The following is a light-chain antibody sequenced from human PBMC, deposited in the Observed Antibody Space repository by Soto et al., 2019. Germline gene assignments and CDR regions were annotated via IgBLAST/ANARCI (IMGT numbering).Light chain of an antibody. CDR3: QQYDSSRT. V-gene: IGKV3-20*01. Sequence: EIVLTQSPGTLSLSPGERATLSCRASQSVNSIFLAWYQQKVGQAPRLLFYGASIRATGIPDRFTGSGSGTDFTLTISSLEPEGFAVYYCQQYDSSRTFGQGTKLEMK. CDR2: GAS. CDR1: QSVNSIF. J-gene: IGKJ1*01.